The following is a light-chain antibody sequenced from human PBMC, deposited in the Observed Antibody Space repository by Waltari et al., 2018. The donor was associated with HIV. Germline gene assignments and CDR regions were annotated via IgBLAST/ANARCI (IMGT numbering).Light chain of an antibody. J-gene: IGLJ2*01. V-gene: IGLV2-8*01. CDR1: SSDIGAYNY. CDR2: EVN. CDR3: SSYAGSDNRVV. Sequence: QSALTQPPSASGSPGQSVTISCTGTSSDIGAYNYVSWYQQHPGKAPKLRIYEVNKRPSGVPDRFSGAKSGNVASLTVSGLQDDDEADFYCSSYAGSDNRVVFGGGTKLTVL.